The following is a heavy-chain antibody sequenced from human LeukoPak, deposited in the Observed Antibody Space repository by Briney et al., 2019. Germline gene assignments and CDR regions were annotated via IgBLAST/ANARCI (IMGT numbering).Heavy chain of an antibody. J-gene: IGHJ4*02. CDR3: ARGSGWYGTHFDY. D-gene: IGHD6-19*01. CDR1: GGSISSYC. Sequence: SETLSLTCTVSGGSISSYCWSWIRQPPGKGLEWIGYIYYSGSTNYNPSLKSRVTISVDTSKNQFSLKLSSVTAADTAVYYCARGSGWYGTHFDYWGQGTLVTVSS. V-gene: IGHV4-59*01. CDR2: IYYSGST.